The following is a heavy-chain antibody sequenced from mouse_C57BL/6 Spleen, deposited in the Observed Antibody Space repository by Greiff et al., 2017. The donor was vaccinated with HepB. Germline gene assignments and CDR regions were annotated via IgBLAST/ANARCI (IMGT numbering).Heavy chain of an antibody. D-gene: IGHD1-1*02. Sequence: EVHLVESGGGLVKPGGSLKLSCAASGFTFSDYGMHWVRQAPEKGLEWVAYISSGSSTIYYADTVKGRFTISRDNAKNTLFLQMTSLRSEDTAMYYCARADYSQFAYWGQGTLGTVSA. CDR1: GFTFSDYG. CDR3: ARADYSQFAY. CDR2: ISSGSSTI. J-gene: IGHJ3*01. V-gene: IGHV5-17*01.